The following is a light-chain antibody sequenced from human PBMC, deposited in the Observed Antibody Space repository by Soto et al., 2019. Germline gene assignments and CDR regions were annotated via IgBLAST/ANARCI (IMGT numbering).Light chain of an antibody. V-gene: IGKV3-15*01. CDR1: QSVSSN. CDR3: QQYISWPLT. CDR2: GAS. J-gene: IGKJ4*01. Sequence: EIVMTQSPATLSVSPWERATISCRASQSVSSNLAWYQQKPGQAPSLLIYGASTRATGTPARFSGSGSGTEFTLTISSLQSEDFAVYYCQQYISWPLTFGGGTKVDIK.